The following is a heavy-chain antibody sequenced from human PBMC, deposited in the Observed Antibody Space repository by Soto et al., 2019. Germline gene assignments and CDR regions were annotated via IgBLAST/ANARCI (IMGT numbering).Heavy chain of an antibody. V-gene: IGHV4-31*03. Sequence: SETLSLTCTGSGGSISSGGYYWSWIRQHPGKGLEWIGYIYYSGSTYYNPSLKSRVTISVDTSKNQFSLKLSSVTAADTAVYYCARDLGGHCGGDCPPPGYYGMDVWGQGTTVAVSS. J-gene: IGHJ6*02. D-gene: IGHD2-21*02. CDR1: GGSISSGGYY. CDR2: IYYSGST. CDR3: ARDLGGHCGGDCPPPGYYGMDV.